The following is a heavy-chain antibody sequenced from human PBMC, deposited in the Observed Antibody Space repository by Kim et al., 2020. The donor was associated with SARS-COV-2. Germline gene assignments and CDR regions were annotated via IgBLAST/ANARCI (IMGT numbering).Heavy chain of an antibody. D-gene: IGHD1-7*01. J-gene: IGHJ4*02. CDR3: ARPESRGNCNY. V-gene: IGHV4-39*01. CDR2: ST. Sequence: STSYNPSLKSRVTISVATSKNELSLRVISVIAADAAVYYCARPESRGNCNYWGQGTLVTVSS.